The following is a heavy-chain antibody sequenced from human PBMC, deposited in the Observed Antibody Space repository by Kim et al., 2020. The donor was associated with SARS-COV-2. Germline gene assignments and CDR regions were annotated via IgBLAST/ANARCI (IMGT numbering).Heavy chain of an antibody. V-gene: IGHV3-48*03. Sequence: GGSLRLSCAASGFTFSSYEMNWVRQAPGKGLEWVSYISSSGSTIYYADSVKGRFTISRDNAKNSLYLQMNSLRAEDTAVYYCARDSVYSSPGSYYYYGMDVWGQGTTVTVSS. D-gene: IGHD6-13*01. CDR1: GFTFSSYE. CDR2: ISSSGSTI. CDR3: ARDSVYSSPGSYYYYGMDV. J-gene: IGHJ6*02.